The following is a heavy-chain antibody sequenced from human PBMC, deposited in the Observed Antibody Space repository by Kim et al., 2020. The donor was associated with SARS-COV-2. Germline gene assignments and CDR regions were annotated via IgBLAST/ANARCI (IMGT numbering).Heavy chain of an antibody. Sequence: GGSLRLSCAASGFTFSSYAMHWVRQAPGKGLEWVAVIWYDGSNKYYADSVKGRFTISRDNSKNTLYLQMNSLRAEDTAVYYCAKGDSSGWYTVDYWGQGTLVTVSS. D-gene: IGHD6-19*01. J-gene: IGHJ4*02. CDR2: IWYDGSNK. V-gene: IGHV3-33*06. CDR1: GFTFSSYA. CDR3: AKGDSSGWYTVDY.